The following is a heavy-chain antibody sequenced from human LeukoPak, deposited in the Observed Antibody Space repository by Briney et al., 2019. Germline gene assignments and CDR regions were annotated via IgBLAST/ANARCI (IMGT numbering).Heavy chain of an antibody. CDR1: GGSFSGYY. Sequence: ASETLSLTCAVYGGSFSGYYWSWIRQPPGKGLEWIGEINHSGSTNYNPSLKSRVTISVDTSKNQFSLRLSSVTAADTAVYYCARVAYCSGGSCYRPYYYGMDVWGQGTTVTVSS. CDR2: INHSGST. D-gene: IGHD2-15*01. CDR3: ARVAYCSGGSCYRPYYYGMDV. V-gene: IGHV4-34*01. J-gene: IGHJ6*02.